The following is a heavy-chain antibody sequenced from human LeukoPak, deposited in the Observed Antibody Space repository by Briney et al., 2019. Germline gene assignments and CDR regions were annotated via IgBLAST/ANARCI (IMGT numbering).Heavy chain of an antibody. CDR2: IIPIFGTA. CDR3: ARGYYYDSSGYFAC. D-gene: IGHD3-22*01. CDR1: GGTFSSYA. Sequence: SVKVSCKASGGTFSSYAISWVRQAPGQGLEWMGGIIPIFGTANYAQKFQGRVTITTDESTSTAYMELSSLRSEDTAVYYCARGYYYDSSGYFACWGQGTLVTVSS. V-gene: IGHV1-69*05. J-gene: IGHJ4*02.